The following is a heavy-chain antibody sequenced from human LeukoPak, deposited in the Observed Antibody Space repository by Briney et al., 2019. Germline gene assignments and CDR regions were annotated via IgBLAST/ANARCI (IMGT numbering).Heavy chain of an antibody. V-gene: IGHV1-69*13. J-gene: IGHJ5*02. CDR3: ARSFGGYDRLSYSWFDT. D-gene: IGHD5-12*01. CDR1: GGILSKYD. Sequence: ASVKVSCKAAGGILSKYDFNWVRQAPGQGLEWMGGINTTSRITNYAQSFQGRLTITADESTSSVYMELNSLRCEDTAVYYCARSFGGYDRLSYSWFDTWGQGTLVTVSS. CDR2: INTTSRIT.